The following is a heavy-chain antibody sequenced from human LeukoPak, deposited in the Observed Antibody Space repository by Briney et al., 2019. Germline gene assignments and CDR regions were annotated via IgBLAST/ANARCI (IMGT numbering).Heavy chain of an antibody. CDR1: RFTFNTHA. D-gene: IGHD3-10*01. V-gene: IGHV3-23*01. Sequence: PGGSLRLSCEASRFTFNTHAMSWVRQAPWKGLEWVGSITSSGRTPSYTDSVKGRFTISRDYSKNTLYLQMNSLRGEDTAVYYCAKDRPNFYETSGSYYKIKGDFWGQGSLVTVSS. CDR2: ITSSGRTP. J-gene: IGHJ4*02. CDR3: AKDRPNFYETSGSYYKIKGDF.